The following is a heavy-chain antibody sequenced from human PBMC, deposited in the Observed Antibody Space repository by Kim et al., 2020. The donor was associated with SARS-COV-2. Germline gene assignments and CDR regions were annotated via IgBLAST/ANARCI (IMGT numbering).Heavy chain of an antibody. V-gene: IGHV1-46*01. CDR2: ST. J-gene: IGHJ4*02. Sequence: STSYAQKFQGRVTMTRDTSTSTVYMELSSLRSEDTAVYYCARGRDGVEDYWGQGTLVTVSP. D-gene: IGHD2-8*01. CDR3: ARGRDGVEDY.